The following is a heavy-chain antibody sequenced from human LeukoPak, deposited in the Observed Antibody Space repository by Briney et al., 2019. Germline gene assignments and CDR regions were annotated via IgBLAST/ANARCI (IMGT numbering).Heavy chain of an antibody. CDR3: TRVGPSTVDY. J-gene: IGHJ4*02. V-gene: IGHV3-73*01. D-gene: IGHD1-26*01. Sequence: GGSLRLSCAASGFTFSDSAIHWVRQASGKGLEWVGRIRSKPQSYATAYDESLKGRFTISRDDSKNTAYLQMSSLKIEDTAVYYCTRVGPSTVDYWGQGTQVTVSS. CDR1: GFTFSDSA. CDR2: IRSKPQSYAT.